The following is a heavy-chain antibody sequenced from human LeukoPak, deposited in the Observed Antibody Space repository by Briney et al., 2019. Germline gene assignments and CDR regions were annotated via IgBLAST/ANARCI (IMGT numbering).Heavy chain of an antibody. D-gene: IGHD3-22*01. Sequence: SETLSLTCTVSGHSINSAYYWGWIRQPPGKGLEWIGCLYHSGSTYSSPSLKSRVTISLDTSKNQFSLRLTSVTAADTAMYYCVTTYSFDSSGYLNTFDIWGQGTMVTVSS. J-gene: IGHJ3*02. CDR1: GHSINSAYY. CDR2: LYHSGST. CDR3: VTTYSFDSSGYLNTFDI. V-gene: IGHV4-38-2*02.